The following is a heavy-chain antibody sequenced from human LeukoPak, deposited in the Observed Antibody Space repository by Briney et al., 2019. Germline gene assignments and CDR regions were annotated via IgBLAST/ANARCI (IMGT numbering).Heavy chain of an antibody. Sequence: SETLSLTCAVSGGSISSGSYYWSWIRQPAGKGLEWIGRIYTSGSTNYNPSLKSRVTISVDTSKNQFSLKLSSVTAADTAVYYCARGEYYYDSSGYSSWGQGTLVTVSS. CDR3: ARGEYYYDSSGYSS. D-gene: IGHD3-22*01. J-gene: IGHJ5*02. V-gene: IGHV4-61*02. CDR1: GGSISSGSYY. CDR2: IYTSGST.